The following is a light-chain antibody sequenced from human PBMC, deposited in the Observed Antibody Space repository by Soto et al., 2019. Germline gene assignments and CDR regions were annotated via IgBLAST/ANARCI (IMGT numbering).Light chain of an antibody. V-gene: IGKV2-28*01. CDR1: QSLLHTIGYNY. J-gene: IGKJ5*01. CDR2: DAS. CDR3: QQRRSWQVT. Sequence: DIVMTQSPLSLPVTPGEPASISCRSSQSLLHTIGYNYLDWYLQKPGQSPQLLIYDASKRATGIPARFSGSGSGTNFTLTISSLEPEDFAVYYCQQRRSWQVTFGQGTRLEIK.